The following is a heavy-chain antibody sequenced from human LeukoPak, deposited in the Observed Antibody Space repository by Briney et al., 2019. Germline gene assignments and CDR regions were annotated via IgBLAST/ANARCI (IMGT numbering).Heavy chain of an antibody. Sequence: SETLSLTCSVSGGSMNTHYWNWIRQPAGKGLEWIGRIYTSGSTNHNPSLKSRVIMSLDTSKSQFSLKLSPVTAADTAVYYCARADYGSGSYTPWGQGTLVTVSS. D-gene: IGHD3-10*01. CDR2: IYTSGST. J-gene: IGHJ4*02. V-gene: IGHV4-4*07. CDR1: GGSMNTHY. CDR3: ARADYGSGSYTP.